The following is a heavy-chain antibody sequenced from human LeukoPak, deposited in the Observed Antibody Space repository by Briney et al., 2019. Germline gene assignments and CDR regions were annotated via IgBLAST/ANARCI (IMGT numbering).Heavy chain of an antibody. J-gene: IGHJ4*02. V-gene: IGHV1-18*01. D-gene: IGHD3-16*01. CDR2: ISANSGNT. Sequence: GAPVIVSCTSSGPTLRTTGIRWVRQAPGQGLEWMAWISANSGNTNYAQNFQDRVTLTTDTSTRTAYMELRRLRYGDTAGYSCERDVNYAFDYCGQGTLVTVSS. CDR1: GPTLRTTG. CDR3: ERDVNYAFDY.